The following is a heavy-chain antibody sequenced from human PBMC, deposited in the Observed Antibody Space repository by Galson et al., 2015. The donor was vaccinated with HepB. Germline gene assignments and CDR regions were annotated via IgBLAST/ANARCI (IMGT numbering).Heavy chain of an antibody. Sequence: SLRLSCAAPGFTFSSYAMHWVRQAPGKGLEWVAVISYDGSNKYYADSVKGRFTISRDNSKNTLYLQMNSLRAEDTAVYYCARGHCSGGSCYYYYGMDVWGQGTTVTVSS. V-gene: IGHV3-30-3*01. D-gene: IGHD2-15*01. CDR3: ARGHCSGGSCYYYYGMDV. J-gene: IGHJ6*02. CDR2: ISYDGSNK. CDR1: GFTFSSYA.